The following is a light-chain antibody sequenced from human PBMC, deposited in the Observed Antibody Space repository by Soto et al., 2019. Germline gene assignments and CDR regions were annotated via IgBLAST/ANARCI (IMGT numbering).Light chain of an antibody. CDR2: KAS. J-gene: IGKJ1*01. V-gene: IGKV1-5*03. Sequence: QMTQSPSTLSSSLGESVTMTCRASQSLNRDYLAWYQQKPGKAPKLLIYKASTLETDVPSRSSGGGSGTAFTLTISSLQADDFATYYCHQYDSYPRTVGQGTKV. CDR1: QSLNRDY. CDR3: HQYDSYPRT.